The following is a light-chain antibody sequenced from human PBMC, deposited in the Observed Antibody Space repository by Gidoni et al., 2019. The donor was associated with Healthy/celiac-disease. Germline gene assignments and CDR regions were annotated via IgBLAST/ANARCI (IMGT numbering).Light chain of an antibody. J-gene: IGKJ3*01. CDR2: DAS. Sequence: EIVLTQSPATLSLSPGERATRSCKSKSVSSYLAWYQQKPGQAPRLLIYDASNRATGSPARFSGSGSGTDFTLTLSSLEPEDFAVYYCQQRSNWPPFTFGPXTKVEIK. V-gene: IGKV3-11*01. CDR1: KSVSSY. CDR3: QQRSNWPPFT.